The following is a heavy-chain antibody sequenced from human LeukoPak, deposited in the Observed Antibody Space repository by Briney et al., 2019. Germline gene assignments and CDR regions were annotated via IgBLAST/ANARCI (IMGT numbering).Heavy chain of an antibody. CDR3: ARGLGGSGSYYNFPYYYYGMDV. D-gene: IGHD3-10*01. Sequence: GGSLRLSCVGSGFTFSNYGMHWVRQAPGKGLEWVAVISYDGTNQNYGKSARDRFTISRDNSKNTLYLQMNSLRAEDTAVYYCARGLGGSGSYYNFPYYYYGMDVWGQGTTVTVSS. V-gene: IGHV3-30*03. CDR2: ISYDGTNQ. CDR1: GFTFSNYG. J-gene: IGHJ6*02.